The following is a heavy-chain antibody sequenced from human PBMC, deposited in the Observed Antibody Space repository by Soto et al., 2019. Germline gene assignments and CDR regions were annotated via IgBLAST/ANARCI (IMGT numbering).Heavy chain of an antibody. J-gene: IGHJ2*01. V-gene: IGHV3-21*01. CDR3: ARSEGVAGNWYFDL. CDR2: VNSASSYI. Sequence: PGGSLRLSCAAATIGFSDYTFNWVRQAPGKGPGWVASVNSASSYIYYAVSVQGRFTISRDNGKKSLSLQMNSLRAEDTAVYYCARSEGVAGNWYFDLWGRGTLVTVSS. CDR1: TIGFSDYT. D-gene: IGHD2-15*01.